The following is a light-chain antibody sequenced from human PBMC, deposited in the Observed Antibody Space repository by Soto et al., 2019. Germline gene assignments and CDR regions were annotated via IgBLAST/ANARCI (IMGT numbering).Light chain of an antibody. CDR2: DAS. V-gene: IGKV1-33*01. J-gene: IGKJ3*01. CDR3: QQYDNLPLFT. CDR1: QDISNY. Sequence: DIQMTQSPSSLSASVGDRVTITCQASQDISNYLNWYQQKPGKAPKLLIYDASNLETGVPSRFSGSGYWTDFTFAVSTLQPEDIATYYCQQYDNLPLFTFGPGTKVDIK.